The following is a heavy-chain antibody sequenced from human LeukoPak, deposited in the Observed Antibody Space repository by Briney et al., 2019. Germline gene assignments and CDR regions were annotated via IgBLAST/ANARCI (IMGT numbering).Heavy chain of an antibody. D-gene: IGHD3-22*01. CDR3: AREGTTIVVALDY. Sequence: GGSLRLSCAASGLTFSSHVMHWVRQAPGKGLEWVAVISSDGSSKYYADSVKGRFTISRDNSKNTLYLQMKSLRAEDTAVYYCAREGTTIVVALDYWGQGTLVTVSS. CDR1: GLTFSSHV. V-gene: IGHV3-30-3*01. CDR2: ISSDGSSK. J-gene: IGHJ4*02.